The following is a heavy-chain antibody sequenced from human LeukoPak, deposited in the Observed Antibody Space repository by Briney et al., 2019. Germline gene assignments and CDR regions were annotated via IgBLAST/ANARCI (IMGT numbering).Heavy chain of an antibody. CDR3: ASYDPKYNWFDP. CDR2: IYTSGST. J-gene: IGHJ5*02. CDR1: GGSISSYY. D-gene: IGHD3-22*01. V-gene: IGHV4-4*09. Sequence: PSETLSLTCTVSGGSISSYYWSWIRQPPGKGLEWIGSIYTSGSTNYNPSLKSRVTISVDTSKNQFSLKLSSVTAADTAVYYCASYDPKYNWFDPWGQGTLVTVSS.